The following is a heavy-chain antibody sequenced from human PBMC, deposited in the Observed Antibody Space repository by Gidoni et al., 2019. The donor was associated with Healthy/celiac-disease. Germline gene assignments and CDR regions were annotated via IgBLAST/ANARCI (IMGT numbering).Heavy chain of an antibody. CDR1: GFTFSSYE. V-gene: IGHV3-48*03. Sequence: EVQLVESGGGLVQPGGSLRLSCAASGFTFSSYEMNWVRQAPGKGLEWVSYISSSGSTIYYADSVKGRFTISRDNAKNSLYLQMNSLRAEDTAVYYCAREGHDSRYYYYYYGMDVWGQGTTVTVSS. D-gene: IGHD2-15*01. J-gene: IGHJ6*02. CDR3: AREGHDSRYYYYYYGMDV. CDR2: ISSSGSTI.